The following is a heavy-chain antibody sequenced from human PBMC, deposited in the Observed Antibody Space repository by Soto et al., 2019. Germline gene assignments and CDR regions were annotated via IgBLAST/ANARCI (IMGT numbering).Heavy chain of an antibody. Sequence: ASVKVSCKASGGTFSSYAISWVRQAHGQGLEWMGGIIPIFGTANYAQKFQGRVTITADKSTSTAYMELSSLRSEDTAVYYCARAFLGGAFDIWGQGTMVTVSS. D-gene: IGHD3-16*01. J-gene: IGHJ3*02. CDR1: GGTFSSYA. CDR2: IIPIFGTA. CDR3: ARAFLGGAFDI. V-gene: IGHV1-69*06.